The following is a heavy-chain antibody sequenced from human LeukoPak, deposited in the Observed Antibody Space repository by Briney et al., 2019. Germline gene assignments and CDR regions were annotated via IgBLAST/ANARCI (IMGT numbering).Heavy chain of an antibody. CDR3: ARDTGVSSYYCDY. D-gene: IGHD3-10*01. Sequence: GGSLRLSCAASGFTFSNYAMSWVRQAPGKGLEWVSSINPSSGSTYYADSVKGRFTISRDNSKNTLYLQMNSLRAEDTAVYYCARDTGVSSYYCDYWGQGTLVTVFS. V-gene: IGHV3-23*01. CDR2: INPSSGST. J-gene: IGHJ4*02. CDR1: GFTFSNYA.